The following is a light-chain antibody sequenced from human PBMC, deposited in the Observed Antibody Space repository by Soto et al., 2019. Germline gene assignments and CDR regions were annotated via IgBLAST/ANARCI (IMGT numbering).Light chain of an antibody. V-gene: IGLV4-60*02. CDR3: YTWYRSSQV. J-gene: IGLJ2*01. CDR1: SGHSSYI. CDR2: LEGSGTY. Sequence: QLVLTQSSASSASLGSSVRLTCTLSSGHSSYIIAWHQQQPGKAPRSMMKLEGSGTYNKGSGVPDRFSGSSSGADRYLTISNLKFEDEADYHSYTWYRSSQVFGGGTKLTVL.